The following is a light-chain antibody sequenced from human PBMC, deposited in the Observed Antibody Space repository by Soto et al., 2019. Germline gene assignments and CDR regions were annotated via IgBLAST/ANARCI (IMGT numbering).Light chain of an antibody. J-gene: IGKJ3*01. CDR1: QSVSTN. CDR3: QQYNNWPYT. CDR2: GAS. Sequence: EMVMTQSPATLSVSPGERATLSCRASQSVSTNLAWYQQKPGQAPRLLIYGASTRATGIPARFSGSGSGTELTLTISSLQSEDFAVYYCQQYNNWPYTFGPGTRVDIK. V-gene: IGKV3-15*01.